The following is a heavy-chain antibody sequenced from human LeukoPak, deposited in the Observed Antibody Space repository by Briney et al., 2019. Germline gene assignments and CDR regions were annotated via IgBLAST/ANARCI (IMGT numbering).Heavy chain of an antibody. CDR3: AREYNYYDSSGWDAFEI. CDR1: DGSISTYY. CDR2: IYYSGST. J-gene: IGHJ3*02. V-gene: IGHV4-59*01. D-gene: IGHD3-22*01. Sequence: PSETLSLTCTVSDGSISTYYWNWIRQPPGKGLEWIGYIYYSGSTNYNPSLTGRVTISVDTSKNQFSLKLSSVTAADTAVYYCAREYNYYDSSGWDAFEIWGQGTMVTVSS.